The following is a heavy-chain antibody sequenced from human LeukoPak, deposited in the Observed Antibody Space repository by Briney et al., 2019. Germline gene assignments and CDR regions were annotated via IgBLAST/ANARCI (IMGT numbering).Heavy chain of an antibody. D-gene: IGHD6-13*01. J-gene: IGHJ4*02. Sequence: PGGSLRLSCAASGFTVSKQYMSWVRQAPGKGLEWVSVIYAGGSTYYGDSVKGRFTMSRDNSKNTVYLQMNSLRAEDTAVYYCARDGRSSGWYGQFDYWGQGILVTVSS. CDR2: IYAGGST. CDR1: GFTVSKQY. CDR3: ARDGRSSGWYGQFDY. V-gene: IGHV3-53*01.